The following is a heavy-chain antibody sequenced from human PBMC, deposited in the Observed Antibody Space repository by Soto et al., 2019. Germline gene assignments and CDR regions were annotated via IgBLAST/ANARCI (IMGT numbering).Heavy chain of an antibody. CDR3: EKETSAEEIDY. CDR1: GFIFSGSA. Sequence: QVQLVESGGGVVQPGRSLRLSCAASGFIFSGSAMPWVRQAPGKGLEWVAIISYDGNTKYYADSVKGRYTVARDNSENTQHVQINNLSPDDTAMYYCEKETSAEEIDYWGQGPLVNVSS. J-gene: IGHJ4*02. V-gene: IGHV3-30-3*01. D-gene: IGHD3-3*01. CDR2: ISYDGNTK.